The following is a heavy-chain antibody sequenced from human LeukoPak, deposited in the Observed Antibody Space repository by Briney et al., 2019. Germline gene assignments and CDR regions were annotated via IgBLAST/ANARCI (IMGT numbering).Heavy chain of an antibody. CDR1: GYTFTSYD. CDR2: MNPNSGNT. D-gene: IGHD3-22*01. CDR3: TRGPYYDREGDNWFDP. Sequence: ASVKVSCKASGYTFTSYDINWVRQATGQGLEWMGWMNPNSGNTGYAQKFQGRVTMTRNTSISTAYMELSSLRSEDTAVYYCTRGPYYDREGDNWFDPWGQGTLVTVSS. V-gene: IGHV1-8*01. J-gene: IGHJ5*02.